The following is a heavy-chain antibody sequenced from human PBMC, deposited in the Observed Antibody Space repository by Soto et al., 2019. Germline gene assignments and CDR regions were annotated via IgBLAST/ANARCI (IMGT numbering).Heavy chain of an antibody. CDR2: INPNSGGT. V-gene: IGHV1-2*04. CDR3: ARAMVVAATSGYYGMDV. J-gene: IGHJ6*02. Sequence: ASVKVSCKASGYTFTGYYMHWVRQAPGQGLEWMGWINPNSGGTNYAQKFQGWVTMTRDTSISTAYMELSRLRSDDMAVYYCARAMVVAATSGYYGMDVWGQGTTVTVSS. D-gene: IGHD2-15*01. CDR1: GYTFTGYY.